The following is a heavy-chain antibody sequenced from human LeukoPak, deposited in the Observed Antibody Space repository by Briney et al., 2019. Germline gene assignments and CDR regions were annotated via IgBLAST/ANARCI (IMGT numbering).Heavy chain of an antibody. CDR1: GFTFSDYY. J-gene: IGHJ5*01. Sequence: GGSLRLSCAASGFTFSDYYMSWIRQAPGKGLEWVSYISSSGSTIYYADSVKGRFTISRDNAKNSLYLQMNSLRAEDTAIYYCVRDFDEFDRGGYPTWFDSWAQGTLVTVSS. D-gene: IGHD3-22*01. CDR3: VRDFDEFDRGGYPTWFDS. V-gene: IGHV3-11*04. CDR2: ISSSGSTI.